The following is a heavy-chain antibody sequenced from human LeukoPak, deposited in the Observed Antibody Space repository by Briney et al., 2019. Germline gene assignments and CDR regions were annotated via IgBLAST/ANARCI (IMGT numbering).Heavy chain of an antibody. CDR3: ASSKGYCSSTSCYKGSYYYYMDV. CDR2: IYTSGST. V-gene: IGHV4-4*09. Sequence: SETLSLTCTVSGGSISSYYWSWIRQPPGKGLEWIGYIYTSGSTNYNPSLKSRVTISVDTSKNQFSLKLSSVTAADTAVYYCASSKGYCSSTSCYKGSYYYYMDVRGKGTTVTVSS. J-gene: IGHJ6*03. CDR1: GGSISSYY. D-gene: IGHD2-2*02.